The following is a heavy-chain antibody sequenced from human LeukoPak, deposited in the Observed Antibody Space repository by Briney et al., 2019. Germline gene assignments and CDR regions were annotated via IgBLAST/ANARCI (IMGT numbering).Heavy chain of an antibody. CDR3: ATAGDYDGGLFDS. CDR1: RDSISGSTYY. CDR2: IFSAGRI. J-gene: IGHJ4*02. V-gene: IGHV4-39*07. Sequence: PSETLSLTCSVSRDSISGSTYYWGWIRQPPGKGLEWIGNIFSAGRINYNPSLESRVTIAVDMSKNHFSLKLSSVTAADTAVYYCATAGDYDGGLFDSWGQGILVTVSS. D-gene: IGHD4-17*01.